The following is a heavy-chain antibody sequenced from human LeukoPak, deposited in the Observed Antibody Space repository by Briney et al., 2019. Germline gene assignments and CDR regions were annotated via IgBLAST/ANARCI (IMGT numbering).Heavy chain of an antibody. J-gene: IGHJ6*02. D-gene: IGHD3-10*01. Sequence: SETLSLTCRVLGGSINNFYWTWIRQPAGKGREWIGRIYAKGDTNYNASLKSRVTLSVDTSKNQFSLKLNSVTAADTALYFCAKESRVRGVSVRESHYHYYYGMDVWGRGTTVTVSS. CDR1: GGSINNFY. V-gene: IGHV4-4*07. CDR3: AKESRVRGVSVRESHYHYYYGMDV. CDR2: IYAKGDT.